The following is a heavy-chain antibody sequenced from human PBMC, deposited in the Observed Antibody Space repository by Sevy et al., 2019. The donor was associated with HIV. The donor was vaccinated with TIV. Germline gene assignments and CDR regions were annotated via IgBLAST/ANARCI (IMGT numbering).Heavy chain of an antibody. J-gene: IGHJ4*02. V-gene: IGHV1-2*02. D-gene: IGHD3-22*01. Sequence: ASLKVSCKASGYSFTGYYMHWVRQAPGQGLEWMGWIHPNSGATNYVQEFQGRVTMTRDTSISTVYMELNRLRSDDTAVYYCASLYDSSGYYRYWGQGTLVTVSS. CDR1: GYSFTGYY. CDR3: ASLYDSSGYYRY. CDR2: IHPNSGAT.